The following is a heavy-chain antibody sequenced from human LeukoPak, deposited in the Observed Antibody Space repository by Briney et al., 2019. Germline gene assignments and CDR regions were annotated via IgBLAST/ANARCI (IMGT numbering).Heavy chain of an antibody. J-gene: IGHJ4*02. V-gene: IGHV3-74*01. CDR2: INSDGSST. CDR1: AFTFSNYR. CDR3: ARLDQVTYSSTWGFDC. D-gene: IGHD6-13*01. Sequence: GGSLRLSCAASAFTFSNYRMYWVRQAPGQGLVWVSHINSDGSSTIYADSEKGRFTISRDNAKNTLYLQMNSLRAEDTAVYYCARLDQVTYSSTWGFDCWGQGTLATVSS.